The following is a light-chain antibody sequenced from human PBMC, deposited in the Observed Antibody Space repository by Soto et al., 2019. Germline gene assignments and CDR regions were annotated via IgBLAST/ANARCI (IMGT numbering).Light chain of an antibody. CDR2: WAS. Sequence: DIVMTQSPDSLAVSLGERATINCKSSQSVLFSSNNENYLAWYQQKPGQPPKLLIYWASNRESGVPDRFSGSGSGTDFTLTISTLQAEEVAVYYCQQYYSTPPTFGQGTKVEIK. CDR1: QSVLFSSNNENY. J-gene: IGKJ1*01. CDR3: QQYYSTPPT. V-gene: IGKV4-1*01.